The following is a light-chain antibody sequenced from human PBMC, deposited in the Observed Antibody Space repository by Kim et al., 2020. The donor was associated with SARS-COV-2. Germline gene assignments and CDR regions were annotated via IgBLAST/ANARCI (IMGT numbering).Light chain of an antibody. Sequence: EIVLTQSPATLSLSPGERATLSCRASQSVSNYLAWYQQKPGQAPRLLMYDVSNRATDIPARFSGSGSGTDFTLTISSLEPEDFAVYYSTLRRTFGPGTKVDIK. CDR2: DVS. CDR1: QSVSNY. J-gene: IGKJ3*01. V-gene: IGKV3-11*01. CDR3: TLRRT.